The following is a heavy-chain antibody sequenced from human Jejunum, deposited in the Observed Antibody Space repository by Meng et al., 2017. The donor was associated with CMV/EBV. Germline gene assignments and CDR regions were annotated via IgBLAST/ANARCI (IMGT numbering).Heavy chain of an antibody. CDR3: LKLPPGY. V-gene: IGHV3-74*01. Sequence: GQLGVSGGGLIQPGGSLRLSCVVAGFSSDDFWVDWVRQAPGKGPLWVSRIKSGGTNIKYADSVKGRFTISGDNAKNTVYLQMNNLRDEDTAVYYCLKLPPGYWGQGTLVTVSS. J-gene: IGHJ4*02. CDR1: GFSSDDFW. D-gene: IGHD2-21*01. CDR2: IKSGGTNI.